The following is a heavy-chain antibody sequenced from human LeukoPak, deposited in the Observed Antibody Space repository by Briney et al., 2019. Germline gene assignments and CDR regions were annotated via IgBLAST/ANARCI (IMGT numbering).Heavy chain of an antibody. CDR3: ARGRPVFDY. V-gene: IGHV4-34*01. Sequence: PSETLSLTCAVYGGSFSGYYWSWIRLPPGKGLEWIGEINHSGSTNYNPSLKSRVTISVDTSKNQFSLNLSSVTAADTAVYYCARGRPVFDYWGQGTLVTVSS. CDR2: INHSGST. CDR1: GGSFSGYY. J-gene: IGHJ4*02.